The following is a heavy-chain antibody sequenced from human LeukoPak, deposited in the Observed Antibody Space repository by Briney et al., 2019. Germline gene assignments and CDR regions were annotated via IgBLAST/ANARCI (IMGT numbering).Heavy chain of an antibody. Sequence: GGPLRLSCAASGFTFSDHYMDWVRQAPGKGLEWVGRTRNKANSYTTEYAASVKGRFTIPRDDSKNSLYLQMNSLKTEDTAVYYCARLYRPLLGAEPDAFDIWGQGTMVTVSS. V-gene: IGHV3-72*01. D-gene: IGHD1-14*01. J-gene: IGHJ3*02. CDR3: ARLYRPLLGAEPDAFDI. CDR1: GFTFSDHY. CDR2: TRNKANSYTT.